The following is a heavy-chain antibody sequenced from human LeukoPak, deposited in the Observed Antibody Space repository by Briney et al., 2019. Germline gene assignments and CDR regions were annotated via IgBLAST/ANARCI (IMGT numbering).Heavy chain of an antibody. Sequence: ASVKVSCKASGYTFTGCYMHWVQQAPGQGLEWMGWINPNSGGTHYAQKFQGRVTMTRDTSISTAYMELSSLRSDDTALYYCASGSSLDGSSGWPTHYYWGQGALVTVSS. CDR3: ASGSSLDGSSGWPTHYY. CDR1: GYTFTGCY. V-gene: IGHV1-2*02. CDR2: INPNSGGT. D-gene: IGHD6-19*01. J-gene: IGHJ4*02.